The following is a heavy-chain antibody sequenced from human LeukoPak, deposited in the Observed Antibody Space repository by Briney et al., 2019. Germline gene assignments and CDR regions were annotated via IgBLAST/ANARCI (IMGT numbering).Heavy chain of an antibody. Sequence: PGRSLRLSCAAPGFTFSSYAMHWVRQAPGKGLEWVAVISYDGSNKYYADSVKGRFTISRDNSKNTLYLQMNSLRAEDTAVYYCARTRIRGHNWFDPWGQGTLVTVSS. D-gene: IGHD2-15*01. CDR3: ARTRIRGHNWFDP. CDR2: ISYDGSNK. V-gene: IGHV3-30*04. J-gene: IGHJ5*02. CDR1: GFTFSSYA.